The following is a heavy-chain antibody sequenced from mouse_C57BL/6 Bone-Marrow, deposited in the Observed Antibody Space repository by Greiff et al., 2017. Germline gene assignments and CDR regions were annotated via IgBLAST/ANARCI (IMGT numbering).Heavy chain of an antibody. CDR1: GYTFTSYW. V-gene: IGHV1-64*01. CDR2: IHPNRGST. CDR3: ARQYDGTPAWFAY. D-gene: IGHD1-1*01. Sequence: VQLQQSGAELVKPGASVKLSCKASGYTFTSYWMHWVKQRPGQGLEWLGMIHPNRGSTNYNEQFKSKATLTVDKSSSTAYMQLISLTSDDSAVYYCARQYDGTPAWFAYWGQGTLVTVSA. J-gene: IGHJ3*01.